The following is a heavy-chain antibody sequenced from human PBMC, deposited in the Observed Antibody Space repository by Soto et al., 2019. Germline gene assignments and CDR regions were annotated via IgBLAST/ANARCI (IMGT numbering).Heavy chain of an antibody. Sequence: SETLSLTCAVYGGSFSGYYWSWIRQPPGKGLEWIGEINHSGSTNYNPSLKSRVTISVDTSKNQFSLKLSSVTAADTAVYYCAGEGDHGANAFDIWGQGTMVTVSS. V-gene: IGHV4-34*01. CDR2: INHSGST. J-gene: IGHJ3*02. D-gene: IGHD2-21*01. CDR1: GGSFSGYY. CDR3: AGEGDHGANAFDI.